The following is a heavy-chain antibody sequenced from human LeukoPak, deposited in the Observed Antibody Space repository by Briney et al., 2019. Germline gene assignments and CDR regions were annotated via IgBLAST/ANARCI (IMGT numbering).Heavy chain of an antibody. V-gene: IGHV4-4*07. CDR1: GGSISGYF. Sequence: SETLSLTCTVSGGSISGYFWSWIRQPAGKGLEWIGRIYSSGSNNYNPSLKSRVTMSLDTPKNHLSLNLSSVTAADTAVYYCAREPTSGREPTSGRPLDYWGQGTLVTVSS. CDR2: IYSSGSN. J-gene: IGHJ4*02. CDR3: AREPTSGREPTSGRPLDY. D-gene: IGHD5-12*01.